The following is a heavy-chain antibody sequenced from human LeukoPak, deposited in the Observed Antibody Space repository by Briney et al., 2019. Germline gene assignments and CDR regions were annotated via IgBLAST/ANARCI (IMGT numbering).Heavy chain of an antibody. V-gene: IGHV1-8*01. Sequence: GASVKVPCKASGYTFTSYDINWVRQATGQGLEWMGWMNPNSGNTGYAQKFQGRVTMTRNTSISAAYMELSSLRSEDTAVYYCARGGYYSDSSAFDIWGQGTMVTVSS. CDR2: MNPNSGNT. J-gene: IGHJ3*02. CDR3: ARGGYYSDSSAFDI. D-gene: IGHD3-22*01. CDR1: GYTFTSYD.